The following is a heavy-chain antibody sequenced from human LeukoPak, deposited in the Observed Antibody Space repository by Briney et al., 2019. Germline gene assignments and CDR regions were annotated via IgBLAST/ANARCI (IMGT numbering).Heavy chain of an antibody. V-gene: IGHV1-2*02. Sequence: GASVKVSCKASGYTFTGYYMHWVRQAPGQGLEWRGWINPNSGCTNYAQKFQGRVTMTRDTSISTAYMELSRLRSDDTAVYYCARPDYGDYHPLGYWGQGTLVTVSS. CDR1: GYTFTGYY. CDR3: ARPDYGDYHPLGY. CDR2: INPNSGCT. D-gene: IGHD4-17*01. J-gene: IGHJ4*02.